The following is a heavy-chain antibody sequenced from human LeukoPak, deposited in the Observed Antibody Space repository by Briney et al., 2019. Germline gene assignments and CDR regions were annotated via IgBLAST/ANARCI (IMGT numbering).Heavy chain of an antibody. D-gene: IGHD6-19*01. V-gene: IGHV4-39*01. CDR2: LYYSGST. CDR3: SNTNRGWYGVGDY. J-gene: IGHJ4*02. CDR1: GGSSSGSSYQ. Sequence: SETVSLTCTVCGGSSSGSSYQWGWIRQPPGRGLELIVNLYYSGSTYYNPSLLSLVTISVETSKNQSSLKLSSVTAADTAAYYCSNTNRGWYGVGDYWGQGVLVTVSS.